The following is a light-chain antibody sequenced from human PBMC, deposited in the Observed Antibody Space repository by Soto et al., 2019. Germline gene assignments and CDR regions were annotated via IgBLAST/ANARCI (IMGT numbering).Light chain of an antibody. CDR2: EVS. CDR1: HSLLHITGETF. CDR3: MQSTQLPPT. J-gene: IGKJ5*01. Sequence: DVVMTQTPLSLSCAPGQPSSISCKSGHSLLHITGETFLFWYLQKPGQSPQLLIYEVSTRVSGVPDRFSGSGSGTDFTLEISRVETDDVGIYYCMQSTQLPPTFGQGTRLEI. V-gene: IGKV2D-29*02.